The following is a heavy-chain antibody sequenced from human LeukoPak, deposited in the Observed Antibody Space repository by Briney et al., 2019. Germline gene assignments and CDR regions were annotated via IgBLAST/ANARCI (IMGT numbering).Heavy chain of an antibody. D-gene: IGHD2-2*01. CDR3: ARGKGRGTLPAAMFPFDY. CDR2: IIPIFGTA. V-gene: IGHV1-69*05. CDR1: GGTFSSYA. Sequence: GASVKVSCKASGGTFSSYAISWVRQAPGQGLEWMGGIIPIFGTANYAQKFQGRVTITTDESTSTAYMELSSLRSEDAAVYYCARGKGRGTLPAAMFPFDYWGQGTLVTVSS. J-gene: IGHJ4*02.